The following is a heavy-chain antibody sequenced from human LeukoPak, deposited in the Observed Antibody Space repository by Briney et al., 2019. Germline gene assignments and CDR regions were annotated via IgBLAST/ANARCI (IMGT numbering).Heavy chain of an antibody. J-gene: IGHJ4*02. CDR1: GYSISSGNY. CDR3: ARHGVDDILTGYYDY. D-gene: IGHD3-9*01. V-gene: IGHV4-38-2*02. Sequence: SETLSLTCTVSGYSISSGNYWGWIRQPPGKGLEWIGTIYHSGSTYYKPSLKSRVTKSVDTSKNQFSLKLSSVTAADTAVYYCARHGVDDILTGYYDYWGQGTLVTVSS. CDR2: IYHSGST.